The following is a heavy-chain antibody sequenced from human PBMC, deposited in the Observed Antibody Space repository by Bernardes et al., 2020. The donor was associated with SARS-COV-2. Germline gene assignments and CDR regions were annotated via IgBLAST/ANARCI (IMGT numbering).Heavy chain of an antibody. D-gene: IGHD2-2*01. CDR3: AKAQGYQRPFDY. J-gene: IGHJ4*02. CDR2: ISYDGSNK. Sequence: GGSLRLSCAASGFTFSSYGMHWVRQAPGKGLEWVAVISYDGSNKYYADSVKGRFTISRDNSKNTLYLQMNSLRAEDTAVYYCAKAQGYQRPFDYWGQGTLVTVSS. V-gene: IGHV3-30*18. CDR1: GFTFSSYG.